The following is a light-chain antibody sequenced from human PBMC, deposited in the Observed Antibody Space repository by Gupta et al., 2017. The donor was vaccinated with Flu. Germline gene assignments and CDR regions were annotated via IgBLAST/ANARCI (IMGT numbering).Light chain of an antibody. CDR1: SSNLGSNA. J-gene: IGLJ2*01. CDR2: SSS. Sequence: QSVLTQPPSGSGPPGQRATISCSGGSSNLGSNAVNWFQQLPGLAPKLLISSSSQRASGVPDRFSASKSGTSASLAISGLRSEDEADYYCASWDDSLSGGGVGGGTKLTVL. CDR3: ASWDDSLSGGG. V-gene: IGLV1-44*01.